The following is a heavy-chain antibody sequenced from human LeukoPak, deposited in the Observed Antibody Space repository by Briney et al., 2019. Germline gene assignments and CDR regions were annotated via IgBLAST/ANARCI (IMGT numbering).Heavy chain of an antibody. J-gene: IGHJ5*02. D-gene: IGHD6-13*01. Sequence: GGSLRLSCAASGFTFSSYAMSWVRQAPGKGLEWVSAISGSGGSTYYADSVKGRFTISRDNSKNTLYLQMNSLRAEDTAVYYCARQDIAAAGPYWFDPWGQGTLVTVSS. CDR2: ISGSGGST. CDR1: GFTFSSYA. V-gene: IGHV3-23*01. CDR3: ARQDIAAAGPYWFDP.